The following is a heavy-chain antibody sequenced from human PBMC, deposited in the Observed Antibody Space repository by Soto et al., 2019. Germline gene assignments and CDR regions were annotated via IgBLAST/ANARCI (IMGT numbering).Heavy chain of an antibody. J-gene: IGHJ4*02. CDR2: IYYSGST. CDR3: ARDRRVGGSLFDY. V-gene: IGHV4-31*03. CDR1: GGSISSGGYY. D-gene: IGHD2-15*01. Sequence: QVQLQESGPGLVKPSQTLSLTCTVSGGSISSGGYYWSWIRQHPGKGLEWIGYIYYSGSTYYNPAIKSRVTFSVDTYKNQFRLKMSSVTAADTAVYYCARDRRVGGSLFDYWGKGTLVTVSS.